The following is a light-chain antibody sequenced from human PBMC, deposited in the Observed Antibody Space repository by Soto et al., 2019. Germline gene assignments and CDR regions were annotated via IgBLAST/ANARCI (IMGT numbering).Light chain of an antibody. CDR3: CSFVDSDTVL. J-gene: IGLJ3*02. V-gene: IGLV2-11*01. Sequence: QSVLTQPRSVSGSPGQSVTISCTGTSSDVGSYKYVSWYQHHPGKAPKLMIFDVNKRPSGVPDRFSGSNSGNAASLTISGLQPEEEADYFCCSFVDSDTVLFGGGTKLTVL. CDR1: SSDVGSYKY. CDR2: DVN.